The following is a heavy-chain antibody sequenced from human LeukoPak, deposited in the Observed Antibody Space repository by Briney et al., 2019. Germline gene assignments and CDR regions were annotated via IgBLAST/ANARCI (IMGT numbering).Heavy chain of an antibody. CDR2: INHSGST. V-gene: IGHV4-34*01. CDR1: GGSFSGYY. D-gene: IGHD6-6*01. CDR3: ARESIADILTPLVFDY. J-gene: IGHJ4*02. Sequence: SETLSLTCAVYGGSFSGYYWSWIRQPPGKGLEWIGEINHSGSTNYNPSLKSRVTISVDTSKNQFSLKLSSVTAADTAVYYCARESIADILTPLVFDYWGQGTLVTVSS.